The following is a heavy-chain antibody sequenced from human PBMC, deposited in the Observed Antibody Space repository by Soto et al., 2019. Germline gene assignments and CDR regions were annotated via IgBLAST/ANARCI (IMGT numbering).Heavy chain of an antibody. CDR2: IIPIFGTA. Sequence: GASVKVSCKASGGTFSSYAISWVRQAPGQGLEWMGGIIPIFGTANYAQKFQGRVTITADKSTSTAYMELSSLRSEDTAVYYCARLPDYYDSSGYPGDAFDIWGQGTMVTV. CDR3: ARLPDYYDSSGYPGDAFDI. D-gene: IGHD3-22*01. V-gene: IGHV1-69*06. J-gene: IGHJ3*02. CDR1: GGTFSSYA.